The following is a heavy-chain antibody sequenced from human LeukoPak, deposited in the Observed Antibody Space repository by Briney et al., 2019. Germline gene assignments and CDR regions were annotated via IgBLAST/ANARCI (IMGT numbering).Heavy chain of an antibody. D-gene: IGHD5-12*01. CDR1: GYSFATYW. CDR2: NYPGDSDT. Sequence: GESLKISCKGSGYSFATYWVGWVRQMPGKGLEWMGINYPGDSDTTYSPSFQGQVTMSADKSISTAYLQWSSLKASDTAMYYCARRVSSSGFDAFDVWGQGTMVTVSS. CDR3: ARRVSSSGFDAFDV. V-gene: IGHV5-51*01. J-gene: IGHJ3*01.